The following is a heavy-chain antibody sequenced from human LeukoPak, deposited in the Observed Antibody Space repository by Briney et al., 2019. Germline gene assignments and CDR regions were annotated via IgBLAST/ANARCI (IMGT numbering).Heavy chain of an antibody. D-gene: IGHD2-2*01. CDR1: GGSISSGSYY. CDR3: AREGEGNVVVPAAIWFDP. CDR2: IYTSGST. J-gene: IGHJ5*02. V-gene: IGHV4-61*02. Sequence: SETLSLTCTVSGGSISSGSYYWSWIRQPAGQGLEWIGRIYTSGSTNYNPSLKSRVTISVDTSKNQFSLKLSSVTAADTAVYYCAREGEGNVVVPAAIWFDPWGQGTLVTVSS.